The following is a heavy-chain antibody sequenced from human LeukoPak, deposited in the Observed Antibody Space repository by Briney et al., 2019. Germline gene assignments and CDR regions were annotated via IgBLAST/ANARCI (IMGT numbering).Heavy chain of an antibody. J-gene: IGHJ6*03. CDR1: GGSISSYY. V-gene: IGHV4-59*01. Sequence: PSETLSLTCTVSGGSISSYYWSWIRQPPGKGLEWIGYIYYSGSTNYNPSLKSRVTISVDTSKNQFSLKLSSVTAADTAVYYCARGMVRTIYYYYYMDVWGKGTTVTVSS. CDR2: IYYSGST. CDR3: ARGMVRTIYYYYYMDV. D-gene: IGHD3-10*01.